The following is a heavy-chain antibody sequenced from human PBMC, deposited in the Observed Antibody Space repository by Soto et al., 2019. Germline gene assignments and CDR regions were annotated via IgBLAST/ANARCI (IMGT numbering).Heavy chain of an antibody. CDR2: ISSNGGST. D-gene: IGHD3-10*01. Sequence: GGSLRLSCSASGFTFSSYAMHWVRQAPGKGLEYVSAISSNGGSTYYADSVKGRFTISRDDSKNTAYLQMNSLRAEDTAVYYCARVVGPNYYMDVWGKGTTVTVSS. V-gene: IGHV3-64*04. J-gene: IGHJ6*03. CDR1: GFTFSSYA. CDR3: ARVVGPNYYMDV.